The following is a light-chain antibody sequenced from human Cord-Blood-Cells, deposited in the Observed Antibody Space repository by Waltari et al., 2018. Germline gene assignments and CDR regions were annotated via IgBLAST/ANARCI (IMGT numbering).Light chain of an antibody. J-gene: IGKJ1*01. CDR1: QSISSY. CDR2: AAS. V-gene: IGKV1-39*01. Sequence: GDRVTITCRASQSISSYLNWYQQKPGKAPKLLIYAASSLQSGVPSRFSGSGSGTDFTLTISSLQPEDFATYYCQQSYSTPRTFGQGTKVEIK. CDR3: QQSYSTPRT.